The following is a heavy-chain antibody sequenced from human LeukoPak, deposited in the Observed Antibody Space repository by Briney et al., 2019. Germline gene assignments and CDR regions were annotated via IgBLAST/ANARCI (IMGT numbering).Heavy chain of an antibody. D-gene: IGHD1-1*01. J-gene: IGHJ4*02. Sequence: GGSLRLSCAASGFTFSSYAMHWVRQAPGKGLEWVAVISYDGSNKYYADSVKGRFTISRDNSKNTLYLQLNSLRAEDTAVYYCARTLYETGTTIFYWGQGTLVTVSS. CDR1: GFTFSSYA. CDR3: ARTLYETGTTIFY. V-gene: IGHV3-30*01. CDR2: ISYDGSNK.